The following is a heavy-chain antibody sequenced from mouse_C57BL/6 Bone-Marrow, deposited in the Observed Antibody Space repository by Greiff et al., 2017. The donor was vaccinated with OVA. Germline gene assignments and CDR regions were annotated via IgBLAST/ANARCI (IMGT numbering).Heavy chain of an antibody. J-gene: IGHJ1*03. V-gene: IGHV1-76*01. CDR1: GYTFTDYY. CDR2: IYPGSGNT. Sequence: QVQLQQSGAELVRPGASVKLSCKASGYTFTDYYINWVKQRPGQGLEWIARIYPGSGNTYYNEKFKGKATLTAEKSSSTAYMQLSSLTSEDSAVYFYARTLLRYWYFDVWGTGTTVTVSS. CDR3: ARTLLRYWYFDV. D-gene: IGHD1-1*01.